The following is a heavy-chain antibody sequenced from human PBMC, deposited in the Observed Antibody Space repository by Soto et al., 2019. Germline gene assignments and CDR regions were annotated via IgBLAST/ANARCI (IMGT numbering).Heavy chain of an antibody. D-gene: IGHD3-10*01. Sequence: EVQLLESGGGLVQPGGCLRLSCAASGFTFSSYAMSWVRQAPGKGLEWVPAISGSGGSTYYADSVKGRFTISRDNSKNTLYLQMNSLRADDTAVYYCAKDGAMVRGVPTPPQHSWGQGTLVTFSS. J-gene: IGHJ4*02. V-gene: IGHV3-23*01. CDR3: AKDGAMVRGVPTPPQHS. CDR1: GFTFSSYA. CDR2: ISGSGGST.